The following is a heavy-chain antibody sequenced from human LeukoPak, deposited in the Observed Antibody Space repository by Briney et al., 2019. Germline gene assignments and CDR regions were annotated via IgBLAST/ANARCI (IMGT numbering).Heavy chain of an antibody. V-gene: IGHV3-23*01. CDR3: AKGGRDSWYGVYYFDY. Sequence: AGGSLRLSCAASGFTFSSYAMSWVRQAPGKGLEWVSAISGSGGSTYYADSVKGRFTFSRDNSRNTLFLQMNRLRAEDTAVYYGAKGGRDSWYGVYYFDYWGQGTVVTVSS. J-gene: IGHJ4*02. CDR1: GFTFSSYA. CDR2: ISGSGGST. D-gene: IGHD6-13*01.